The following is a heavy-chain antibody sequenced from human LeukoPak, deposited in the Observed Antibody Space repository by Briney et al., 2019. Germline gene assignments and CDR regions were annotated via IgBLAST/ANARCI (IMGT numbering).Heavy chain of an antibody. CDR1: GFTFSSYD. CDR3: AKASLPYFDWCSDF. Sequence: SGGSLTLSCAPSGFTFSSYDMLWVRQAPGKGLEWVAVISYDGSNKYYADSVKGRFTISRDNSRNTLHLQMNSLRAEDTAVYSCAKASLPYFDWCSDFWGQGTLVTVSS. J-gene: IGHJ4*02. V-gene: IGHV3-30*18. CDR2: ISYDGSNK. D-gene: IGHD3-9*01.